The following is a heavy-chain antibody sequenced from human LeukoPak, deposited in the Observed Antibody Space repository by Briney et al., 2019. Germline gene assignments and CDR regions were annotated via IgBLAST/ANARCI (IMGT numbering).Heavy chain of an antibody. D-gene: IGHD6-13*01. J-gene: IGHJ4*02. CDR1: GYTFTSYY. CDR2: INPSGGST. CDR3: AREAFNIAAAGIHFDY. V-gene: IGHV1-46*01. Sequence: ASVKVSCKASGYTFTSYYMHWVRQAPGQGLEWMGIINPSGGSTSYAQKFQGRVTMTRDTSTSTVYMELSSLRSEDTAVYYCAREAFNIAAAGIHFDYWGQGTLVTVSS.